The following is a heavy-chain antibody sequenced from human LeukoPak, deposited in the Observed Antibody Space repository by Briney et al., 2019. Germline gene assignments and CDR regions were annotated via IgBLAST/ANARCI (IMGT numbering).Heavy chain of an antibody. CDR2: IYYSGST. J-gene: IGHJ4*02. V-gene: IGHV4-39*01. D-gene: IGHD3-9*01. Sequence: SETLSLTCTVSGGSISSSSYYWGWIRQPPGKGLEWIGSIYYSGSTYYNPSLKSRVTISVDTSKNQFSLKLSSVTAADTAVYYCARRGGLRYFDWLLYPFDYWGQGTLVTVSS. CDR1: GGSISSSSYY. CDR3: ARRGGLRYFDWLLYPFDY.